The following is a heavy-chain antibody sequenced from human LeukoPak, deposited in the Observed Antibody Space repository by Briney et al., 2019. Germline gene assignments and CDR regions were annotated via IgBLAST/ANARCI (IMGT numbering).Heavy chain of an antibody. D-gene: IGHD6-13*01. Sequence: GESLKIPCKGSGYSFTSYWIGWVRQMPGKGLEWMGIIYPGDSNTRYSPSFQGQVTISADRSISTAYLQWSSLKASDTAIYYCARASSSWHYYFDYWGQGTLVTVSS. V-gene: IGHV5-51*01. CDR1: GYSFTSYW. CDR3: ARASSSWHYYFDY. CDR2: IYPGDSNT. J-gene: IGHJ4*02.